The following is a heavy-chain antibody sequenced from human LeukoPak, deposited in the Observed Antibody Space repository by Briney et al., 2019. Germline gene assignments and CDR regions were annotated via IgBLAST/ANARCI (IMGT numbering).Heavy chain of an antibody. Sequence: PSETLSLTCSVSGYSISSGYYWGWIRQPPGKGLEWIGSIYHSGNTYYNPSLGGRVAISVDTSNSQFSPRLSSVTAADTAVYYCAREGYYDFWTPAYYFDNWGQGTLVTVSS. V-gene: IGHV4-38-2*02. CDR1: GYSISSGYY. CDR3: AREGYYDFWTPAYYFDN. J-gene: IGHJ4*02. CDR2: IYHSGNT. D-gene: IGHD3-3*01.